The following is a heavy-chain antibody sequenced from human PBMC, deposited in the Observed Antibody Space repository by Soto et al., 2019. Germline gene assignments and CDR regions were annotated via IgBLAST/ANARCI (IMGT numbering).Heavy chain of an antibody. CDR2: IYYSGST. CDR1: GGSISSSSYY. D-gene: IGHD3-9*01. J-gene: IGHJ4*02. CDR3: ARRGGDILTGYYYFDY. Sequence: TLSLTCTVSGGSISSSSYYWGWIRQPPGKGLEWIGSIYYSGSTYYNPSLKSRVTISVDTSKNQFSLKLSSVTAADTAVYYCARRGGDILTGYYYFDYWGQGTLVTVSS. V-gene: IGHV4-39*01.